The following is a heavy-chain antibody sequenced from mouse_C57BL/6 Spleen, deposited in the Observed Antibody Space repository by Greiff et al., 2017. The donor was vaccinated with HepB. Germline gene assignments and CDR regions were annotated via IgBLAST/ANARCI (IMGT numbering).Heavy chain of an antibody. J-gene: IGHJ1*03. Sequence: EVQVVESGGGLVKPGGSLKLSCAASGFTFSDYGMHWVRQAPEKGLEWVAYISSGSSTIYYADTVKGRFTISRDNAKNTLFLQMTSLRSEDTAMYYCARQFYYGSSHWYFDVWGTGTTVTVSS. CDR1: GFTFSDYG. CDR3: ARQFYYGSSHWYFDV. V-gene: IGHV5-17*01. D-gene: IGHD1-1*01. CDR2: ISSGSSTI.